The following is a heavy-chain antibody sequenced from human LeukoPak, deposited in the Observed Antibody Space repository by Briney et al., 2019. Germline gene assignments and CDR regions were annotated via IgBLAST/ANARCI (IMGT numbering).Heavy chain of an antibody. CDR3: AREGIVATSYYYYYGMDV. CDR2: ISYDGSNK. J-gene: IGHJ6*02. CDR1: GFTFSSYA. Sequence: GGSLGLSCAASGFTFSSYAMHWVRQAPGKGLEWVAVISYDGSNKYYADSVKGRFTISRDNSKNTLYLQMNSLRAEDTAVYYCAREGIVATSYYYYYGMDVWGQGTTVTVSS. D-gene: IGHD5-12*01. V-gene: IGHV3-30-3*01.